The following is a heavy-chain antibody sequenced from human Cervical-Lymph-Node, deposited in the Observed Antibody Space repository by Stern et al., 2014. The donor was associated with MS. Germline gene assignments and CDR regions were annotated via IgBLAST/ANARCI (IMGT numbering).Heavy chain of an antibody. V-gene: IGHV1-8*01. Sequence: QVQLVQSGAEVKKPGASVKVSCKASGYTFTSHDINWVRQATGQGLEWMGWMNPNSDKTGYAQKFQGRVKMTWDTSKGTAHMELRSLTSEDTAVYFCARAHDGVGYYYGNFYYYAMDVWGQGTTVTVSS. CDR3: ARAHDGVGYYYGNFYYYAMDV. J-gene: IGHJ6*02. CDR1: GYTFTSHD. CDR2: MNPNSDKT. D-gene: IGHD5-12*01.